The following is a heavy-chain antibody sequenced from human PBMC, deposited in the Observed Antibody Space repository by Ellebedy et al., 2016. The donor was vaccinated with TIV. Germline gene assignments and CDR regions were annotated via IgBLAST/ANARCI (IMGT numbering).Heavy chain of an antibody. J-gene: IGHJ3*02. V-gene: IGHV1-3*04. CDR3: ARPRDSTSWYLDAFDM. CDR1: GYTFTSHA. D-gene: IGHD6-13*01. CDR2: INTGNGDT. Sequence: AASVKVSCKASGYTFTSHAMHWVRQAPGQSLEWMGWINTGNGDTKYSQKFQDRVTITRATSASTAYMELSSLRSEDTAIYYCARPRDSTSWYLDAFDMWGQGTMVTVSS.